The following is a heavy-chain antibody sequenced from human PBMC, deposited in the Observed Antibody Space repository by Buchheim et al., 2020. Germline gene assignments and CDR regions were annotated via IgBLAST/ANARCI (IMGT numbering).Heavy chain of an antibody. CDR2: INPNSGNT. J-gene: IGHJ6*03. CDR1: GYTFTSYD. D-gene: IGHD3-3*01. CDR3: ARIKTITIFGVVITSHYYYYMDV. V-gene: IGHV1-8*01. Sequence: QVQLVQSGAEVKKPGASVKVSCKASGYTFTSYDINWVRQATGQGLEWMGWINPNSGNTGYAQKFQGRATMTRTTSISTAYMELSSLRSEDTAVYYCARIKTITIFGVVITSHYYYYMDVWGKGTT.